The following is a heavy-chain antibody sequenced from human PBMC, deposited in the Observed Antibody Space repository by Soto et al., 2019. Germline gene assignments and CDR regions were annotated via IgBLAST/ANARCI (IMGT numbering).Heavy chain of an antibody. CDR3: VEGSGYDHFQH. CDR2: ISSNGGST. CDR1: GFTFSSYA. Sequence: HPGGSLRLSCSASGFTFSSYAMHWVRQAPGKGLEYVSAISSNGGSTYYADSVKGRFTISRDNSKNTLYLQMSSLRAEDTAVYYCVEGSGYDHFQHWGQGTLVTVSS. D-gene: IGHD6-13*01. V-gene: IGHV3-64D*06. J-gene: IGHJ1*01.